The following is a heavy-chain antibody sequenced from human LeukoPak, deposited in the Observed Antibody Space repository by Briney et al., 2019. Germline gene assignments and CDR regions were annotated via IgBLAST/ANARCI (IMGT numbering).Heavy chain of an antibody. D-gene: IGHD6-19*01. CDR2: INPSGGST. CDR1: GYTFTSYY. J-gene: IGHJ6*02. V-gene: IGHV1-46*01. Sequence: ASVKVSCKASGYTFTSYYMHWVRQAPGQGLEWMGIINPSGGSTSYAQKFQGRVTMTRDTSTSTVYMELSSLGSEDTAVYYCARDLGIAVAGTPLYYYYGMDVWGQGTTVTVSS. CDR3: ARDLGIAVAGTPLYYYYGMDV.